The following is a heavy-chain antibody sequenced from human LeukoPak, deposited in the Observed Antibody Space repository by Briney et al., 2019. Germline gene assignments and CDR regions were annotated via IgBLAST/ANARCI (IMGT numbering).Heavy chain of an antibody. D-gene: IGHD5-18*01. Sequence: PSETLSLTCTVSGGSISGYYWSWIRQPPGKGLEWIGYIYYTGSTNYNPSLKSRVTISVDTSKNQLSLKLSSVTAADTAVYYCARGYSYGNYFDYGGQGTLVTVSS. CDR3: ARGYSYGNYFDY. J-gene: IGHJ4*02. CDR1: GGSISGYY. CDR2: IYYTGST. V-gene: IGHV4-59*12.